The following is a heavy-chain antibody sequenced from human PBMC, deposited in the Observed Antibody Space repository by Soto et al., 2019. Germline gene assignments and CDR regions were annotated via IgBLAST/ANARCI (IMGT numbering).Heavy chain of an antibody. CDR1: GFTFSSYG. V-gene: IGHV3-30*18. CDR3: AKAEEGTLLEWLTGLDY. J-gene: IGHJ4*02. Sequence: GGSLRLSCAASGFTFSSYGMHWVRQDPGKGLEWGAVISYDGSNKYYADSVKGRFTISSDNSKNTLYLQMNCLRAEDTAVYYCAKAEEGTLLEWLTGLDYWGQGTLVTVSS. D-gene: IGHD3-3*01. CDR2: ISYDGSNK.